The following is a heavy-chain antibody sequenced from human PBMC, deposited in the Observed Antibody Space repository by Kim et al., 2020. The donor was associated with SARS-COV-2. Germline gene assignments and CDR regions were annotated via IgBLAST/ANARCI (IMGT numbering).Heavy chain of an antibody. V-gene: IGHV1-2*02. CDR1: GYTFTGYY. Sequence: ASVKVSCKASGYTFTGYYMHWVRQAPGQGLEWMGWINPNNGDTNYAQKFQGRVTMTRDTSISTAYMELTRLRSDDTAVYFCARFSSGSYYSNYYGMDVWGQGTTVTVSS. CDR3: ARFSSGSYYSNYYGMDV. J-gene: IGHJ6*02. D-gene: IGHD1-26*01. CDR2: INPNNGDT.